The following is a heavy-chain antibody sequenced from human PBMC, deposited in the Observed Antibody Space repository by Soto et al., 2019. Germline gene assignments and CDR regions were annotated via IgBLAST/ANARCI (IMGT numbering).Heavy chain of an antibody. J-gene: IGHJ4*02. CDR1: GFTFSSYS. CDR3: ARDTPSDYGDYAHDY. Sequence: GGSLRLSCAASGFTFSSYSMNWVRQAPGKGLEWVSSISSSSSYIYYADSVKGRFTISRDNAKNSLYLQMNSLGAEDTAVYYCARDTPSDYGDYAHDYWGQGTLVTVSS. CDR2: ISSSSSYI. D-gene: IGHD4-17*01. V-gene: IGHV3-21*01.